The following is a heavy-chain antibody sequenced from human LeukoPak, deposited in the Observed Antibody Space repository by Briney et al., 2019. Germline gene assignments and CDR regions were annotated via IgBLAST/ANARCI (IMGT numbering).Heavy chain of an antibody. J-gene: IGHJ6*03. Sequence: GGSLRLSCAASGFTLSGYSMNWVRQAPGKGLEWVSSISSSSSYIYYADSVKGRFTISRDNSKNTLYLQMNSLRAEDTAVYYCARGDFWSRDYYYYYMDVWGKGTTVTVSS. CDR3: ARGDFWSRDYYYYYMDV. CDR2: ISSSSSYI. CDR1: GFTLSGYS. V-gene: IGHV3-21*01. D-gene: IGHD3-3*01.